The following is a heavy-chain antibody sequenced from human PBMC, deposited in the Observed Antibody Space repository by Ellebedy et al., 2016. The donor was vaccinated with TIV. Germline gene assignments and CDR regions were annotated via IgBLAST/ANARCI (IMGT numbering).Heavy chain of an antibody. CDR2: IIPILGIA. D-gene: IGHD2-8*01. CDR1: GGTFSSYA. V-gene: IGHV1-69*04. J-gene: IGHJ6*02. CDR3: ARDFRYCTNGVCYYYYYGMDV. Sequence: AASVKVSCKASGGTFSSYAISWVRQAPGQGLEWMGRIIPILGIANYAQKFQGRVTITADKSTSTAYMELSSLRSEDTAVYYCARDFRYCTNGVCYYYYYGMDVWGQGTTVTVSS.